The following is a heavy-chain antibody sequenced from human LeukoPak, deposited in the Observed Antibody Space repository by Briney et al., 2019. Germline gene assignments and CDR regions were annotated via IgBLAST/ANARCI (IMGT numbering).Heavy chain of an antibody. CDR3: ARNGGSYFSPFDF. Sequence: SETLSLTCTVSGGSISPYYWSWIRQPPGKGLEWIGYVYYSGSTTYSPSLKSRVTISVDTSKNQFSLKLSSVIAADTAVYFCARNGGSYFSPFDFWGQGTLVTVSS. J-gene: IGHJ4*02. CDR1: GGSISPYY. V-gene: IGHV4-59*01. D-gene: IGHD1-26*01. CDR2: VYYSGST.